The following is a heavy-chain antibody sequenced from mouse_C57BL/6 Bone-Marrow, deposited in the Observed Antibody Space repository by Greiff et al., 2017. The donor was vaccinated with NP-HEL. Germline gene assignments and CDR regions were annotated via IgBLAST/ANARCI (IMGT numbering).Heavy chain of an antibody. D-gene: IGHD1-1*01. Sequence: QVQLQQSGPELVKPGASAKISCKASGYAFSSSWMNWVKQRPGKGLEWIGRIYPGDGDTNYNGKFKGKATLTADKSSSTAYMQLSSLTSEDSAVYFCARGDYYGSSLFDYWGQGTTLTVSS. CDR2: IYPGDGDT. V-gene: IGHV1-82*01. J-gene: IGHJ2*01. CDR1: GYAFSSSW. CDR3: ARGDYYGSSLFDY.